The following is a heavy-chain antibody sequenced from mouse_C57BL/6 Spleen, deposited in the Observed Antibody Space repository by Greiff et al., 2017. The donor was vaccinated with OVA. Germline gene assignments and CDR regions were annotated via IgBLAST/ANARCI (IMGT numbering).Heavy chain of an antibody. V-gene: IGHV1-72*01. CDR1: GYTFTSYW. J-gene: IGHJ1*03. Sequence: QVQLQQPGAELVKPGASVKLSCKASGYTFTSYWMHWVKQRPGRSLEWIGRIDPNSGGTKYNEKFKSQGTLTVDKPSSTAYMQLSSLTSEDSAVYYCARGYYYGSEYFDVWGTGTTVTVSS. D-gene: IGHD1-1*01. CDR3: ARGYYYGSEYFDV. CDR2: IDPNSGGT.